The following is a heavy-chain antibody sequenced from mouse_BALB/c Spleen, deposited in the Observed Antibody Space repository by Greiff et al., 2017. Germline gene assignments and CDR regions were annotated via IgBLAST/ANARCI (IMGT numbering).Heavy chain of an antibody. CDR1: GFTFSSYA. J-gene: IGHJ2*01. Sequence: EVHLVESGGGLVKPGGSLKLSCAASGFTFSSYAMSWVRQTPEKRLEWVASISSGGSTYYPDSVKGRFTISRDNARNILYLQMSSLRSEDTAMYYCAGGGSLDYYDYDEGFDCWGQGTTLTVSS. V-gene: IGHV5-6-5*01. CDR3: AGGGSLDYYDYDEGFDC. CDR2: ISSGGST. D-gene: IGHD2-4*01.